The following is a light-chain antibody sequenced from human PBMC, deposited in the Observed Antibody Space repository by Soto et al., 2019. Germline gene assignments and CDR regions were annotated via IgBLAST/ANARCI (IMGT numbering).Light chain of an antibody. J-gene: IGKJ1*01. CDR3: HQYSSSPGT. V-gene: IGKV3-20*01. CDR2: GAS. Sequence: EIVLTQSPGTLSLSPGERATLSCRANQSASSSYLAWYQQKPGQAPRLLIYGASSRATGIPDRFSGSGSGTDFTLTIIRLEPEDFAVYYCHQYSSSPGTFGQGTKVEIK. CDR1: QSASSSY.